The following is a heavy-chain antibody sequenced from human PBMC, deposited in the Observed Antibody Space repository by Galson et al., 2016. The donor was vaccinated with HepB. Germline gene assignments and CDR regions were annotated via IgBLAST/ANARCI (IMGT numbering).Heavy chain of an antibody. D-gene: IGHD3-16*01. CDR2: IWYDGSKE. J-gene: IGHJ4*02. V-gene: IGHV3-33*03. Sequence: SLRLSCAASGLTFSAYGMHWVRQAPGKGLEWVAVIWYDGSKEKYIDSGRGRFTISRDNSKNMLYLQMDSLRAEDTAVYYCATEGDDLSDRPFVYWGQGALVTVSS. CDR1: GLTFSAYG. CDR3: ATEGDDLSDRPFVY.